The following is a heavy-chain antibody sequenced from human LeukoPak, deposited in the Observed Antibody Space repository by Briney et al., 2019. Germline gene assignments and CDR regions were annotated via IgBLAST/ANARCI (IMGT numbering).Heavy chain of an antibody. CDR1: GDSISSYY. V-gene: IGHV4-59*01. D-gene: IGHD6-19*01. J-gene: IGHJ6*02. Sequence: PSETLSLTCTVSGDSISSYYWSWIRQPPGKGLEWIGDIYYSGSISYNPSLKSRVTISVDTSKNQFSLKLSSVTAADSAVYYCARYSIAVAGTNYYYYYGMDVWGQGTTVTVSS. CDR3: ARYSIAVAGTNYYYYYGMDV. CDR2: IYYSGSI.